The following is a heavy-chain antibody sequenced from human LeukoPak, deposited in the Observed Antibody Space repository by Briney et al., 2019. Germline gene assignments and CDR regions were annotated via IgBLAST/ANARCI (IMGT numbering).Heavy chain of an antibody. Sequence: SQTLSLTCTVSGGSISGSGYYWSWIRQPPGKGLEWIGYIYHTGSTYYNPSLASRVTISVDRSKNQFSLKLSSVTAADTAVYYCARGSGRSYCFDYWGQGTLVTVSS. CDR2: IYHTGST. CDR3: ARGSGRSYCFDY. CDR1: GGSISGSGYY. V-gene: IGHV4-30-2*01. J-gene: IGHJ4*02. D-gene: IGHD1-26*01.